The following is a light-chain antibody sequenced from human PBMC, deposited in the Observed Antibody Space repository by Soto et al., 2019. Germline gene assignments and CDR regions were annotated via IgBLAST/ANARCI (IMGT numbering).Light chain of an antibody. CDR2: GAS. CDR1: QNIKTN. J-gene: IGKJ5*01. V-gene: IGKV3-20*01. CDR3: QQYGSSPPIT. Sequence: VLTQSPATLSVSQGERDTLSCRASQNIKTNLAWYQHKPGQAPRLLIYGASSRATGIPDRFSGSGSGTDFTLTISRLEPEDFAVYYCQQYGSSPPITFGQGTRLEIK.